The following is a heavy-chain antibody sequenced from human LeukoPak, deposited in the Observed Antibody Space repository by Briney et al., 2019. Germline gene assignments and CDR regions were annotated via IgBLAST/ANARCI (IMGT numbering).Heavy chain of an antibody. Sequence: SETLSLTCTVSGGSISSYYWSWIRQPPGKGLEWIGYIYYSGSTNYNPSLKSRVTISVDTSKNQFSLKLSSVTAADTAVYYCARGHSSGWRISTRPLDYWGQGTLVTVSS. CDR2: IYYSGST. D-gene: IGHD6-19*01. CDR1: GGSISSYY. V-gene: IGHV4-59*12. CDR3: ARGHSSGWRISTRPLDY. J-gene: IGHJ4*02.